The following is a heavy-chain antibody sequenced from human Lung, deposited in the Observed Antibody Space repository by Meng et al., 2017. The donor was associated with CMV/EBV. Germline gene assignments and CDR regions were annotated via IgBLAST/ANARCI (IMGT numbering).Heavy chain of an antibody. CDR2: IYYSGST. Sequence: SETXSLXXTVPGGSISSSSYYWGWIRQPPGKGLEWIGSIYYSGSTYYNPSLKSRVTISVDTSKNQFSLKLSSVTAADTAVYYCARPDDSSGWYMPFDYWGQGXLVTVSS. D-gene: IGHD6-19*01. J-gene: IGHJ4*02. CDR3: ARPDDSSGWYMPFDY. CDR1: GGSISSSSYY. V-gene: IGHV4-39*01.